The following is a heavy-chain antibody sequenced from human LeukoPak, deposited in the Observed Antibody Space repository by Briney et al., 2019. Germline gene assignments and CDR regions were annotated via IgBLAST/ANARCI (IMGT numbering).Heavy chain of an antibody. J-gene: IGHJ3*01. V-gene: IGHV3-23*01. CDR3: AKDIQLST. D-gene: IGHD5-24*01. CDR2: ISFSGDNS. CDR1: GFNFRDAA. Sequence: GGSLRLSCAASGFNFRDAAMTWGRHAPGMGLEWVSLISFSGDNSYYADSVKGRFTISRDNSKNTLSLQMNSLRVEDTAIYYCAKDIQLSTWGLGTMVTVSS.